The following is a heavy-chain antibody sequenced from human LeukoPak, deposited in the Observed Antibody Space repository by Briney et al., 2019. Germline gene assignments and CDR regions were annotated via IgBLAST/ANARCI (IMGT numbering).Heavy chain of an antibody. CDR3: ARDATRGGDFDY. CDR2: ISGGGVSP. J-gene: IGHJ4*02. D-gene: IGHD3-16*01. V-gene: IGHV3-23*01. CDR1: EFTFKGFA. Sequence: PGGSLRLSCVAAEFTFKGFAMSWVRQAPGKGLEWVSGISGGGVSPYYADSVKGRFTISRDNSKNTLYLQMNSLRAEDTAVYYCARDATRGGDFDYWGQGTLVTVSS.